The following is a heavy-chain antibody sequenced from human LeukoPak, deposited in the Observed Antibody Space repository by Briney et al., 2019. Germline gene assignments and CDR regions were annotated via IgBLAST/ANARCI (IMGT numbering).Heavy chain of an antibody. CDR2: ISSSSSYI. Sequence: GGSLRLSCAASGFTFSSYSMNWVRQAPGKGLEWVSSISSSSSYIYYADSVKGRFTISRDNAKNSLYLQMNSLRAEDTAVYYCARESYRIAAADYYYYYYMDVWGKGTTVTVSS. CDR1: GFTFSSYS. J-gene: IGHJ6*03. CDR3: ARESYRIAAADYYYYYYMDV. V-gene: IGHV3-21*01. D-gene: IGHD6-13*01.